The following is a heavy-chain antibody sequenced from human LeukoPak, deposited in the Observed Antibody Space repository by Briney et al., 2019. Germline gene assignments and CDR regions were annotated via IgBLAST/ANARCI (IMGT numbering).Heavy chain of an antibody. Sequence: PGGSLRLSCVASGLTFSDYSMTWVRQAPGKGLEWVSSISSSSSYMYYADSVRGRFTISRDNAKNSLYLQMTSLRGEDTAVYYCARVFFDWLPDDSWGQGTLVTVSS. CDR3: ARVFFDWLPDDS. CDR2: ISSSSSYM. D-gene: IGHD3-9*01. CDR1: GLTFSDYS. J-gene: IGHJ4*02. V-gene: IGHV3-21*01.